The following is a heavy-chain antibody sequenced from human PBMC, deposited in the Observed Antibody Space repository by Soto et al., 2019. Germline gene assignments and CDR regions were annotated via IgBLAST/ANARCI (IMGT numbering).Heavy chain of an antibody. Sequence: GGSLRLSCAASGFTFSSYSMNWVRQAPGKGLEWVSSISSSSGYIYYADSVRGRFTISRDNAKNSLFLHMNSLRAEDTAVYYCAKEIDLYCYGMDVWGQGPTVTVSS. V-gene: IGHV3-21*01. CDR1: GFTFSSYS. D-gene: IGHD3-22*01. J-gene: IGHJ6*02. CDR2: ISSSSGYI. CDR3: AKEIDLYCYGMDV.